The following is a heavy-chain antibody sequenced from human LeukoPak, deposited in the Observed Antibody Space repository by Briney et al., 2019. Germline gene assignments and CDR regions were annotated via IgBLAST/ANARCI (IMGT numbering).Heavy chain of an antibody. CDR2: INPNSGGT. CDR1: GYTFTGYY. V-gene: IGHV1-2*02. CDR3: ARDVWEYYYDSSGLADY. J-gene: IGHJ4*02. Sequence: GASVKVSCKASGYTFTGYYMHWVRQAPGQGLEWMGWINPNSGGTNYAQKLQGRVTMTTDTSTSTAYMELRSLRSDDTAVYYCARDVWEYYYDSSGLADYWGQGTLVTVSS. D-gene: IGHD3-22*01.